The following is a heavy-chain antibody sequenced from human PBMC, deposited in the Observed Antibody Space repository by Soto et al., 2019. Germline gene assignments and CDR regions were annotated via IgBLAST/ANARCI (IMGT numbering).Heavy chain of an antibody. V-gene: IGHV3-53*01. CDR2: IYTAGGT. Sequence: SGGSLRLSCAASGFTVSNTYMTWVRQPPGKGLECVSVIYTAGGTNYADSVKGRFIISRDSSKNTLYLQMNSLRAEDTAVYYCARALPVTKGGFDPWGQGTLVTSPQ. D-gene: IGHD2-2*01. CDR1: GFTVSNTY. J-gene: IGHJ5*02. CDR3: ARALPVTKGGFDP.